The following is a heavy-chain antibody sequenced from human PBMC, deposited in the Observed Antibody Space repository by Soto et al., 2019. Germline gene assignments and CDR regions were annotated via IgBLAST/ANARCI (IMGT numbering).Heavy chain of an antibody. D-gene: IGHD3-22*01. CDR3: ARMGYYYDSSGYYYFWFDP. CDR2: IIPIFGTA. CDR1: GGTFSSYA. V-gene: IGHV1-69*01. J-gene: IGHJ5*02. Sequence: QVQLVQSGAEVKKPGSSVKVSCKASGGTFSSYAISWVRQAPGQGLEWMGGIIPIFGTANYAQKFQGRVTITADESTITAYMELSSLRSEDTAVYYCARMGYYYDSSGYYYFWFDPWGQGTLVTVSS.